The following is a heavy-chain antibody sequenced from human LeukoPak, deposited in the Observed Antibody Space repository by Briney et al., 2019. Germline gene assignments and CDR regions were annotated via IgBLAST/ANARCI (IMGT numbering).Heavy chain of an antibody. Sequence: SETLSLTCAVSGGSISSSYWWSWVRQPPGKGLEWIGSIYYSGSTYYNPSLKSRVTISVDTSKNQFSLKLSSVTAADTAVYYCASSPLTQSGSNAFDIWGQGTMVTVSS. J-gene: IGHJ3*02. CDR3: ASSPLTQSGSNAFDI. CDR1: GGSISSSYW. V-gene: IGHV4-4*02. D-gene: IGHD1-26*01. CDR2: IYYSGST.